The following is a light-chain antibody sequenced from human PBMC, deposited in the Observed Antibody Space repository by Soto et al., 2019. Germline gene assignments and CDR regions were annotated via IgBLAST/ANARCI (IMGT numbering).Light chain of an antibody. CDR1: KNDIGVYDF. V-gene: IGLV2-8*01. J-gene: IGLJ2*01. CDR3: TSYTPGGAFVV. CDR2: EVV. Sequence: QSALTQPPSASGSPGQSVTISCTRTKNDIGVYDFVSWYQHHPGKAPRLIIYEVVQRPSGVPDRFSGSKSGNTASLTVSGLQAEDEANYYCTSYTPGGAFVVFGGGTKLTVL.